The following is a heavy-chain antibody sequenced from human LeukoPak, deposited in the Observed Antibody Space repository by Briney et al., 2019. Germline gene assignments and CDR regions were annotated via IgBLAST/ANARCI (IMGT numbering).Heavy chain of an antibody. V-gene: IGHV3-33*01. Sequence: GGSLRLSCAASGFTFSSYGMHWVRQAPGKGLERVADIWYDASNKYYADSVKSRFTISRDNSKNTLYLQINSLRAEDTAVYYGARVGDNSGYLFPFDYWGQGTRVTVSS. CDR3: ARVGDNSGYLFPFDY. CDR2: IWYDASNK. J-gene: IGHJ4*02. D-gene: IGHD3-22*01. CDR1: GFTFSSYG.